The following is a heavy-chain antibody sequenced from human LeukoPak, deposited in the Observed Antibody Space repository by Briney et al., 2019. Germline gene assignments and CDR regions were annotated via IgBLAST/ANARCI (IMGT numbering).Heavy chain of an antibody. CDR1: GFIFSSYG. D-gene: IGHD3-10*01. J-gene: IGHJ4*02. Sequence: GGSLRLSCATSGFIFSSYGMHWVRQAPGKGLEWVAFIQYDGSYEYYTDSVKGRFTISRDNYKNTLSLHMTSLKPEETAVYYCAKDLQGVRGLISDWGQGTLVTVSS. CDR3: AKDLQGVRGLISD. V-gene: IGHV3-30*02. CDR2: IQYDGSYE.